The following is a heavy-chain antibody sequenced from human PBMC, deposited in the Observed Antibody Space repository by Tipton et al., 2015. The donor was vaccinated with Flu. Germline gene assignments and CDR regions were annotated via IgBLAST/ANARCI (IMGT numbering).Heavy chain of an antibody. J-gene: IGHJ4*02. Sequence: LRLSCTVSGGSISTGGYYWIWIRQHPGKGLEWIAYTSYSGSTFYNPPLKSRVTTSLDTSKNQFSLKVSSVTAADTAVYYCATYYYGSGTQSAFDYWGQGTLVTVSS. CDR1: GGSISTGGYY. CDR3: ATYYYGSGTQSAFDY. V-gene: IGHV4-31*03. D-gene: IGHD3-10*01. CDR2: TSYSGST.